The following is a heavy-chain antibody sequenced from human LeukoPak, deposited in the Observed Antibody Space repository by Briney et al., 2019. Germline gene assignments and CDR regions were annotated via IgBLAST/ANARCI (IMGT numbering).Heavy chain of an antibody. J-gene: IGHJ3*02. Sequence: GGSLRLSCAASTFTFSNAWMSWVRQAPGKGLEWVGRIKSKSEGGTTDYAAPVEGRFTISRDDSKNTLYLQMNSLKTEDTAVYYCTTAPRGYCSGGSCSYAFDIWGQGTMVTVSS. V-gene: IGHV3-15*01. CDR2: IKSKSEGGTT. CDR1: TFTFSNAW. D-gene: IGHD2-15*01. CDR3: TTAPRGYCSGGSCSYAFDI.